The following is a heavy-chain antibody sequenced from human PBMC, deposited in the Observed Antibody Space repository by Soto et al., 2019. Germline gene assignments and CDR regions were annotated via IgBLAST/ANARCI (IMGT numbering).Heavy chain of an antibody. J-gene: IGHJ4*02. V-gene: IGHV3-15*01. D-gene: IGHD6-25*01. Sequence: GGSLRLSCAASGFTFNNAWMSWVRQAPGTGLEWVGRIKSNADGGTADYNPPVKGRFTISRDDSKNTLFLHINSLKTGDTAVYYCTTGVATAKYYFDFWGQGTLVTVSS. CDR2: IKSNADGGTA. CDR3: TTGVATAKYYFDF. CDR1: GFTFNNAW.